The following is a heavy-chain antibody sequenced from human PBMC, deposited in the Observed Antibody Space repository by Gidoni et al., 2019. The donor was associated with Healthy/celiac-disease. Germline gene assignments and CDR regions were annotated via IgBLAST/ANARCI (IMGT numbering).Heavy chain of an antibody. CDR2: IYTSGST. CDR1: GGSISRGSYY. CDR3: AREGVSREFQH. D-gene: IGHD6-13*01. V-gene: IGHV4-61*02. J-gene: IGHJ1*01. Sequence: QVQLQESGPGLVKPSQTLSLTCTVSGGSISRGSYYWRWFRQPAGKGLEWVGRIYTSGSTNYNPSLKSRVTIAVDTSKNQFSLKLGSVTAADTAGYYCAREGVSREFQHWGQGTLVTVSS.